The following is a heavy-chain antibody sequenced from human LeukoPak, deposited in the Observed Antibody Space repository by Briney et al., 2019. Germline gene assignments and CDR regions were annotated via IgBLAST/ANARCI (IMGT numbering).Heavy chain of an antibody. CDR3: ARSGRGYDILTGYHY. V-gene: IGHV3-30-3*01. D-gene: IGHD3-9*01. CDR1: GITFSSYA. Sequence: GGSLRLSCAASGITFSSYAMHWVRQAPGKGLEWVAVISYDGSNKYYADSVKGRFTISRDNSKNTLYLQMNSLRAEDTAVYYCARSGRGYDILTGYHYWGQGTLVTVSS. J-gene: IGHJ4*02. CDR2: ISYDGSNK.